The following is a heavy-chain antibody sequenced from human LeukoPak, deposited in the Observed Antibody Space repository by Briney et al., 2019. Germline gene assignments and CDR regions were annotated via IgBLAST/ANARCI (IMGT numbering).Heavy chain of an antibody. V-gene: IGHV4-34*01. CDR3: ARASKGRWLVRGGTRNRKYYFDY. Sequence: SETLSLTCAVYGGSFSGYYWSWIRQPPGKGLEWIGEINHSGSTNYNPSLKSRVTISVDTSKNQFSLKLSSVTAADTAVYYCARASKGRWLVRGGTRNRKYYFDYWGQGTLVTVSS. CDR1: GGSFSGYY. D-gene: IGHD6-19*01. CDR2: INHSGST. J-gene: IGHJ4*02.